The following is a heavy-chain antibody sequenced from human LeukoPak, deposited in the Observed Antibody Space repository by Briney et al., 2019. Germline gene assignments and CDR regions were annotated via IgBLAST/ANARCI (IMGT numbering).Heavy chain of an antibody. CDR2: ISSSGNTI. V-gene: IGHV3-11*01. D-gene: IGHD1-14*01. J-gene: IGHJ6*03. Sequence: GGSLRLSCAASGFSFSEYYMSWIRQAPGKGLEWVSYISSSGNTIYYADSVKGRFTVSRDNAKNSLYLQMNSLRAEDTAVYYCAREEPFSYMDVWGKGTTVTVSS. CDR3: AREEPFSYMDV. CDR1: GFSFSEYY.